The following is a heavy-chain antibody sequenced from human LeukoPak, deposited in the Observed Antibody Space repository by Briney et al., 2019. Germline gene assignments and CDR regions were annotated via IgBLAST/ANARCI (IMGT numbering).Heavy chain of an antibody. V-gene: IGHV3-30*03. CDR1: GFTFSTYS. Sequence: PGGSLRLSCAASGFTFSTYSMNWVRQAPGKGLEWVAVISYDGSNKYYADSVKGRFTISRDNSKNTLYLQMNSLRAEDTAVYYCARDQSQYSSSWYHTVSGMDVWGQGTTVTVSS. CDR3: ARDQSQYSSSWYHTVSGMDV. J-gene: IGHJ6*02. CDR2: ISYDGSNK. D-gene: IGHD6-13*01.